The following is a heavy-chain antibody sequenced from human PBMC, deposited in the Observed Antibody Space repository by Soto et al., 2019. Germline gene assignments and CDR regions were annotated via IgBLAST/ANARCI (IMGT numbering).Heavy chain of an antibody. CDR2: LGGDGFTT. CDR3: AKALRPSLNFFYYMDV. D-gene: IGHD2-2*01. CDR1: GFTFGIYA. Sequence: EVQLLESGGNLVEPGGSLRLSCVVSGFTFGIYAMSWVRQAPEKGPEWVAILGGDGFTTHYADSVTGRFTISGDKSKSTLFLQMNSLRADDTGVYYCAKALRPSLNFFYYMDVWGRGTSVIVSS. V-gene: IGHV3-23*01. J-gene: IGHJ6*03.